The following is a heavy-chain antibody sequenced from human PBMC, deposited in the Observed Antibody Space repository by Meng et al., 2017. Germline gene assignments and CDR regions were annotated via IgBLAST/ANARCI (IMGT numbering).Heavy chain of an antibody. CDR3: ASSGITGYSSSWYTPFDY. CDR2: IYHSGST. V-gene: IGHV4-38-2*02. J-gene: IGHJ4*02. CDR1: GSSISSGYS. D-gene: IGHD6-13*01. Sequence: SETLSLTCTVSGSSISSGYSWGWIRQPPGKGLEWIGSIYHSGSTYYNPSLKSRVTISVDTSKNQFSLKLSSVTAADTAVYYCASSGITGYSSSWYTPFDYWGQGTLVTVSS.